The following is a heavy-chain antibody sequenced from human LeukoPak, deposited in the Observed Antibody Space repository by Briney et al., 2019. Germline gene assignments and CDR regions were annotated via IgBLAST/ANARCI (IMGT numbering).Heavy chain of an antibody. CDR3: ARDYCSSTSCLFDY. J-gene: IGHJ4*02. CDR2: INLNSGDT. Sequence: GALVKVSCKASGSTFTGYHMLWVGQAPGQGLGWMGRINLNSGDTNYAQSFQGRVTMTRDTSISTAYMELSRVRSDDTAVYYCARDYCSSTSCLFDYWGQGTLVTVSA. D-gene: IGHD2-2*01. V-gene: IGHV1-2*06. CDR1: GSTFTGYH.